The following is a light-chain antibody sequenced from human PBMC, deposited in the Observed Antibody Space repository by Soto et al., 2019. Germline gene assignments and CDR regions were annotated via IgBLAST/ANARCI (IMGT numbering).Light chain of an antibody. CDR3: KQYTGPPTT. J-gene: IGKJ5*01. CDR2: DAF. CDR1: QSVSNY. V-gene: IGKV3-11*01. Sequence: EIVLTQSPATLSLSPGERATLSCRASQSVSNYLAWYQEKPGQAPRLLIYDAFNRATGIQARFSGSGSGTDFTLTIRSLEPEDSAVYFCKQYTGPPTTFGQGTRLEIK.